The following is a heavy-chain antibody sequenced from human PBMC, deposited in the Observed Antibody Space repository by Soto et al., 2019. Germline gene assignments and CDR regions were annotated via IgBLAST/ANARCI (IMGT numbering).Heavy chain of an antibody. CDR2: IFYSGNT. CDR3: ARDPSYYDFWSGGGMDV. V-gene: IGHV4-59*01. J-gene: IGHJ6*01. D-gene: IGHD3-3*01. CDR1: GGSISSYY. Sequence: QVQLQESGPRLVKPSETLSLTCTVSGGSISSYYWSWIRQPPGKGLEWIGHIFYSGNTNYNPSLKSRVTISVDTSKNQFSLKVSSVTAADTAVYYCARDPSYYDFWSGGGMDVW.